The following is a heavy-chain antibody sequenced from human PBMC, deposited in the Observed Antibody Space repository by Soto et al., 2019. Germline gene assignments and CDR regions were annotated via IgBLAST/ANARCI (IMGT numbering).Heavy chain of an antibody. CDR1: GGSISSSSYY. CDR3: ARLRFLELLYSWYFDY. CDR2: IYYSGST. J-gene: IGHJ4*02. V-gene: IGHV4-39*01. D-gene: IGHD3-3*01. Sequence: SETLSLTCTVSGGSISSSSYYWGWIRQPPGKGLEWIGSIYYSGSTYYNPSLKSRVTISVDTSKNQFSLKLSSVTAADTSVYYCARLRFLELLYSWYFDYWGQGTLVTVSS.